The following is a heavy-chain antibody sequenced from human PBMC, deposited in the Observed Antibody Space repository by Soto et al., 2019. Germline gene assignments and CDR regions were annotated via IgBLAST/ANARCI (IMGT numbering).Heavy chain of an antibody. J-gene: IGHJ6*02. V-gene: IGHV1-3*01. CDR3: ARGGVVVTGYGMDV. CDR2: ITAGKCDT. CDR1: GYTFTNYA. D-gene: IGHD2-15*01. Sequence: QVQLVQSGAEVKKPGASVKVSCKSSGYTFTNYAIYWVRQAPGQRPEWMGWITAGKCDTEYSQKFQERVAFSRDKAATTAYMVLSRLRSDDTAVYYCARGGVVVTGYGMDVWGQGTTVIVS.